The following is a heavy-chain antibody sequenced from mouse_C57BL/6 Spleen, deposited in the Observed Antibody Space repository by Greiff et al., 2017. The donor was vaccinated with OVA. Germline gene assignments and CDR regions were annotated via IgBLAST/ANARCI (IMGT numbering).Heavy chain of an antibody. Sequence: QVQLQQPGAELVKPGASVKMSCKASGYTFTSYWITWVKQRPGQGLEWIGEIYPGSGSTDYNETFKSKATLTVDTSSITAYMHLSSLTSVDSAVYYCARGGSSPFDVWGTGTTVTVSS. CDR2: IYPGSGST. V-gene: IGHV1-55*01. D-gene: IGHD1-1*01. J-gene: IGHJ1*03. CDR3: ARGGSSPFDV. CDR1: GYTFTSYW.